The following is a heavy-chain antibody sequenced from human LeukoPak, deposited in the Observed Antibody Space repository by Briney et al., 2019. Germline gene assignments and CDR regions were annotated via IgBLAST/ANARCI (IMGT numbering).Heavy chain of an antibody. CDR1: GFTFSTYD. CDR2: MSYDENYE. J-gene: IGHJ4*02. CDR3: AKDRNGVYFDY. D-gene: IGHD1-1*01. Sequence: GGSLRLPCAASGFTFSTYDMHWVRQTPGKGLEWVAVMSYDENYEYYADSVEGRFTISRDSSKNTLYLQMNSLRAEDTAVYYCAKDRNGVYFDYWGQGTLVTVST. V-gene: IGHV3-30*18.